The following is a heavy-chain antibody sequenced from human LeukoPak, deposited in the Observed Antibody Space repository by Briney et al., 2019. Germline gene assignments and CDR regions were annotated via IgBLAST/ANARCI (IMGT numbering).Heavy chain of an antibody. D-gene: IGHD2-2*01. J-gene: IGHJ4*02. Sequence: ASVKVSCKASGYTFIGYYLHWVRQAPGQGLEWMGWINPNGGGTKYAQKFQGRVTMTRDTSINTAYMELSRLRSDDTAVYYCARGGYCTSTSCYLPDFWGQGTLVTVSS. CDR3: ARGGYCTSTSCYLPDF. CDR2: INPNGGGT. CDR1: GYTFIGYY. V-gene: IGHV1-2*02.